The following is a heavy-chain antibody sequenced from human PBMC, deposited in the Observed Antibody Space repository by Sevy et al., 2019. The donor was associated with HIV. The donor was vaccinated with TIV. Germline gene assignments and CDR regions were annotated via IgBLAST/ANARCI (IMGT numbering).Heavy chain of an antibody. D-gene: IGHD2-2*01. Sequence: GGSLRLSCAASGFTFSSYAMHWVRHAPGKGLEWVAVISYDGSNKYYADSVKGRFTISRDNSKNTLYLQMNSLRAEDTAVYYCARDQSYCSSTSCYYYYYYGMDVWGQGTTVTVSS. CDR2: ISYDGSNK. V-gene: IGHV3-30*04. CDR3: ARDQSYCSSTSCYYYYYYGMDV. J-gene: IGHJ6*02. CDR1: GFTFSSYA.